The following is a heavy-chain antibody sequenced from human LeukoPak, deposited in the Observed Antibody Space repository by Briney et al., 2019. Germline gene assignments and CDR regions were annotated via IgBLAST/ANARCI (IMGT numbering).Heavy chain of an antibody. J-gene: IGHJ4*02. V-gene: IGHV2-5*02. Sequence: SGPTLVNPTQTLTLTCTFSGFSLSTSGVGVGWIRQPPGKALEWLALIYWDDDKRYSPSLKSRLTITKDTSKNQVVLTMTNMDPVDTATYFCAHLTIFAVVFPFDYWGQGTLVTVSS. CDR3: AHLTIFAVVFPFDY. CDR1: GFSLSTSGVG. D-gene: IGHD3-3*01. CDR2: IYWDDDK.